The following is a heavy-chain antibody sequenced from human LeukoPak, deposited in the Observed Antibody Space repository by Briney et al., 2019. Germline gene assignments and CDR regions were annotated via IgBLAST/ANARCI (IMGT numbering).Heavy chain of an antibody. CDR3: ARKGFFYYYFDY. D-gene: IGHD2/OR15-2a*01. V-gene: IGHV4-34*01. J-gene: IGHJ4*02. CDR1: GGSFSGYY. Sequence: SETLSLTCAVYGGSFSGYYWSWLRQPPGKGLEWIGEINHSGSTNYNPSLKSRVTISVDTSKNQFSLKLSSVTAADTAVYYCARKGFFYYYFDYWGQGTLVTVSS. CDR2: INHSGST.